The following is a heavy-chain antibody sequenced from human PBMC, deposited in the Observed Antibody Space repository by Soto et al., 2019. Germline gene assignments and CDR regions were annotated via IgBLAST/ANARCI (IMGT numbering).Heavy chain of an antibody. CDR1: GFSFTSYA. CDR2: MWYDRSYT. V-gene: IGHV3-33*01. D-gene: IGHD1-1*01. J-gene: IGHJ6*02. Sequence: QAHLVESGGGVVQPGVSLKISCAASGFSFTSYAMHWVLQAPGKGLEWVARMWYDRSYTYYAESVKGRFNISRDETNTMLFLHMTVLRAEDTAVYYCSRDRSWRTGYYSGIDVWGQGTTVTVS. CDR3: SRDRSWRTGYYSGIDV.